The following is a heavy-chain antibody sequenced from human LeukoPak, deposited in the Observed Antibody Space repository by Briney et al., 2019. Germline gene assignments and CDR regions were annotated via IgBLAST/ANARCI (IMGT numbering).Heavy chain of an antibody. CDR3: AKAPRLYSGSYYA. V-gene: IGHV4-4*02. CDR1: GGSISSSNW. J-gene: IGHJ4*02. CDR2: IYHSGST. D-gene: IGHD1-26*01. Sequence: SETLSLTCAVSGGSISSSNWWSWVRQPPGKGLEWIGEIYHSGSTNYNPSLKSRVTISVDKSKNQFSLKLSSVTAADTALYYCAKAPRLYSGSYYAWGQGTLVTVSS.